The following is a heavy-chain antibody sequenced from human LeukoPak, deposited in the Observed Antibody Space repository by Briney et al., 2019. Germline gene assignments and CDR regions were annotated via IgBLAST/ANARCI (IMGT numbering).Heavy chain of an antibody. Sequence: PGGSLRLSCAASGFTFDDYTMHWVRQAPGKGLEWVSLISWDGGSTYYADSVKGRFTISRDNAKNSLYLQMNSLRAEDTAVYYCARGLNWNYGWFDPWGQGTLVTVSS. CDR2: ISWDGGST. J-gene: IGHJ5*02. CDR1: GFTFDDYT. D-gene: IGHD1-7*01. CDR3: ARGLNWNYGWFDP. V-gene: IGHV3-43*01.